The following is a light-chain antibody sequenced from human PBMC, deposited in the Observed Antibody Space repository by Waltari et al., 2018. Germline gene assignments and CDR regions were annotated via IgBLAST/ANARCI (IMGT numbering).Light chain of an antibody. CDR2: GAS. CDR3: QQYVSLPAT. V-gene: IGKV3-20*01. J-gene: IGKJ1*01. CDR1: QSVSKY. Sequence: EIVLTQSPDTLSLSPGDRAILSCRASQSVSKYLAWYQQKPGQAPRLLIYGASSRATGIPDRFSGSGSGTDLSLTISRVESEDFAVYYCQQYVSLPATFGQGTKVEIE.